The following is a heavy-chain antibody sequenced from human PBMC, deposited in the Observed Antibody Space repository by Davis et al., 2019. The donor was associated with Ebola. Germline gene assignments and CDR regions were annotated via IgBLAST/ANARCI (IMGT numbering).Heavy chain of an antibody. CDR2: IYSGGST. Sequence: GESLKISCAASGFTVSSNYMSWVRQAPGKGLEWVSVIYSGGSTYYADSVKGRFTISRDNSKNTLYLQMNSLRAEDTAVYYCARDPRSIVGATTGAFDIWGQGTMVTVSS. V-gene: IGHV3-66*02. D-gene: IGHD1-26*01. CDR1: GFTVSSNY. CDR3: ARDPRSIVGATTGAFDI. J-gene: IGHJ3*02.